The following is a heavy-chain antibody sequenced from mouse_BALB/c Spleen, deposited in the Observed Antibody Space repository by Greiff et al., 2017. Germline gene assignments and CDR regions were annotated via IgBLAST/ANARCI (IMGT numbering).Heavy chain of an antibody. Sequence: EVMLVESGGGLVQPGGSRKLSCAASGFTFSSFGMHWVRQAPEKGLEWVAYISSGSSTIYYADTVKGRFTISRDNPKNTLFLQMTSLRSEDTAMYYCARRGGNYEYYYAMDYWGQGTSVTVSS. D-gene: IGHD2-1*01. CDR3: ARRGGNYEYYYAMDY. J-gene: IGHJ4*01. CDR2: ISSGSSTI. V-gene: IGHV5-17*02. CDR1: GFTFSSFG.